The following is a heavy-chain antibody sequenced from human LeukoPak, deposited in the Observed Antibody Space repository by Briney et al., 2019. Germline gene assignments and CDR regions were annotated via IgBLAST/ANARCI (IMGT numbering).Heavy chain of an antibody. CDR2: IWYDGNNK. D-gene: IGHD3-22*01. CDR3: TRDGEDDSSGHYKPFDY. Sequence: PGGSLRLSCAASGFTFSSDGMHWVRQAPGKGLEWVAAIWYDGNNKYYADSVKGRFTISRDNSRNTLSLQMNSLRAEDTAVYYCTRDGEDDSSGHYKPFDYWGQGTLVTASS. V-gene: IGHV3-33*01. J-gene: IGHJ4*02. CDR1: GFTFSSDG.